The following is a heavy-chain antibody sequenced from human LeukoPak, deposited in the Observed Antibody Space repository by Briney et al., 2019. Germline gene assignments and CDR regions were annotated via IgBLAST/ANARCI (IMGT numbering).Heavy chain of an antibody. CDR1: GYTLTDLS. CDR3: AADSRRSSGWFLPDRFDI. V-gene: IGHV1-24*01. J-gene: IGHJ3*02. Sequence: GASVKVSCKVSGYTLTDLSMHWVRQTPGSGPEWMGGFDPEAGETVYAQKFQGRVTMTDDTSTDTAYMELSSLRSEDTAVYYWAADSRRSSGWFLPDRFDIWGQGTKVTVSS. CDR2: FDPEAGET. D-gene: IGHD6-19*01.